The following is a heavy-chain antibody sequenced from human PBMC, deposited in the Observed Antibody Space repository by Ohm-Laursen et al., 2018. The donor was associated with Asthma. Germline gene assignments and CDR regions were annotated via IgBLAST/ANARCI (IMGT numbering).Heavy chain of an antibody. J-gene: IGHJ4*02. CDR3: ARLDWTLSVFDY. CDR1: GGSVSGYY. V-gene: IGHV4-59*02. CDR2: MHSSGGA. D-gene: IGHD1-1*01. Sequence: GTLSLTCAASGGSVSGYYWSWIRQPPGRGLEWIAYMHSSGGANYNPSLQSRVTLSADTSKNRVSLRLSFVSAADTALYFCARLDWTLSVFDYWGQGALVTVAS.